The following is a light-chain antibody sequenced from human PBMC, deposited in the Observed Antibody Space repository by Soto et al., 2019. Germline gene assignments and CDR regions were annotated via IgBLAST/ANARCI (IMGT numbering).Light chain of an antibody. V-gene: IGLV2-14*01. CDR1: HRDVGSYNL. CDR2: EVR. CDR3: SSYTTTSTLV. J-gene: IGLJ3*02. Sequence: QSALTQPASVSGSPGQSITIACTGTHRDVGSYNLVSWYQQCPGEAPKLIISEVRNRPSGISYRFTGSKSGNTASLTISGLQAEDEADYYCSSYTTTSTLVFGGGTKLTVL.